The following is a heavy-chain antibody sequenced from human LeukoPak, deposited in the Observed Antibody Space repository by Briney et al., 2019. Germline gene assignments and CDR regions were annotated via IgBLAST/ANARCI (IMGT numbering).Heavy chain of an antibody. V-gene: IGHV4-39*07. Sequence: SETLSLTCTVSGGSISSSSYYWGWIRQPPGKGLEWIGSIYYSGSTYYNPSLKSRVTISVDTSKNQFSLKLSSVTAADTAVYYCARDFRGLWFGGPVFDYWGQGTLVTVSS. D-gene: IGHD3-10*01. J-gene: IGHJ4*02. CDR1: GGSISSSSYY. CDR3: ARDFRGLWFGGPVFDY. CDR2: IYYSGST.